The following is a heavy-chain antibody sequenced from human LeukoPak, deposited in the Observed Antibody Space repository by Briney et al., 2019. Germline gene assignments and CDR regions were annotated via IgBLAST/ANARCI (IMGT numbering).Heavy chain of an antibody. Sequence: PGGSLRLSCAASGFTLSGNWMHWVRQAPGKGLVWVSRINSDGSSTSYADSVKGRFTISRDNAKNTLYLQMDNLRAEDTAVYYCASGTDSYDSGGFFREPFFAYWGQGTLVSVSS. CDR3: ASGTDSYDSGGFFREPFFAY. CDR2: INSDGSST. V-gene: IGHV3-74*01. J-gene: IGHJ4*02. D-gene: IGHD3-22*01. CDR1: GFTLSGNW.